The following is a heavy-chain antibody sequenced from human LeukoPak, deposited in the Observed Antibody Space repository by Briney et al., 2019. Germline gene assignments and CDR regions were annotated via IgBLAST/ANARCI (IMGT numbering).Heavy chain of an antibody. Sequence: GESLKISCKGSGYSFNSYWIGWVRQMPGKGLEWMGIIYPGDSDTRYSPSFQGQVTISADKSISTAYLQWSSLKAPDTAMYYCARRKITIFGVVIKGHAFDIWGQGTMVTVSS. CDR2: IYPGDSDT. CDR3: ARRKITIFGVVIKGHAFDI. J-gene: IGHJ3*02. V-gene: IGHV5-51*01. CDR1: GYSFNSYW. D-gene: IGHD3-3*01.